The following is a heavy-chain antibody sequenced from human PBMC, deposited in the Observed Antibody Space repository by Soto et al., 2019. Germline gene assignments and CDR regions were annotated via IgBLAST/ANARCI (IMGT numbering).Heavy chain of an antibody. CDR1: GYTFTSYD. J-gene: IGHJ6*02. CDR2: MNPNSGNT. CDR3: ARAGDSGYDYGEGGYYGMDV. V-gene: IGHV1-8*01. Sequence: QVQLVQSGAEVKKPGASVKVSCKASGYTFTSYDINWVRQATGQGLEWMGWMNPNSGNTGYAQKFQGRVTMTRNTSICTSYXXLSSLRSEDTAVYYCARAGDSGYDYGEGGYYGMDVWGQGTTVTVSS. D-gene: IGHD5-12*01.